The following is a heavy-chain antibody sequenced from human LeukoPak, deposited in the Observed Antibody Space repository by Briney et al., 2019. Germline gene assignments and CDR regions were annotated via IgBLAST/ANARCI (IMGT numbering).Heavy chain of an antibody. J-gene: IGHJ4*02. Sequence: KTSETLSLTCAVYGGSFSGYYWSWIRQPPGKGLEWIGEINHSGSTNYNPSLKSRVTISVDTSKNQFSPKLSSVTAADTAVYYCASQGAAAGTEHDYWGQGTLVTVSS. CDR3: ASQGAAAGTEHDY. D-gene: IGHD6-13*01. V-gene: IGHV4-34*01. CDR1: GGSFSGYY. CDR2: INHSGST.